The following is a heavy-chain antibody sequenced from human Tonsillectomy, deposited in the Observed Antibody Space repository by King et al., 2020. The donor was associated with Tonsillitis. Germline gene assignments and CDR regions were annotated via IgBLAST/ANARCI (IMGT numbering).Heavy chain of an antibody. CDR3: ARVCRSYDSSGYYHYYYYMDV. Sequence: VQLQQWGAGLLKPSETLSLTCAVSGGSFSGYYWSWIRQPPGKGLEWIGEINHSGSTNYNPSLKSRVTISVDTSKNQFSLKLSSVTAADTAVYYCARVCRSYDSSGYYHYYYYMDVWGKGTTVTVSS. J-gene: IGHJ6*03. CDR2: INHSGST. CDR1: GGSFSGYY. V-gene: IGHV4-34*01. D-gene: IGHD3-22*01.